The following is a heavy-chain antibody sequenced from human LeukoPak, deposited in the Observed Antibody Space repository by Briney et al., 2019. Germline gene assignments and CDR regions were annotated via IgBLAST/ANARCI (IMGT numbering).Heavy chain of an antibody. CDR3: ARHVSSVGVAVVITLIDS. V-gene: IGHV4-39*01. Sequence: SETLSLTCSVSGASLSSRTPYWGWIRQPPGKGLEWIRTIYSSGNTYYNPSLKSRVTISRDTSKNQVSLKVNSVTAADTATYYCARHVSSVGVAVVITLIDSWGQGILVTVSS. D-gene: IGHD3-3*01. CDR1: GASLSSRTPY. J-gene: IGHJ4*02. CDR2: IYSSGNT.